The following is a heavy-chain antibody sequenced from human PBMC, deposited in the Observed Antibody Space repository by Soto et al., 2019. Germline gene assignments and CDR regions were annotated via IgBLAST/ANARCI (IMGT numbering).Heavy chain of an antibody. CDR2: INHSETT. V-gene: IGHV4-39*07. J-gene: IGHJ6*03. CDR1: GGSISSSNYY. D-gene: IGHD6-6*01. Sequence: SETLSLTCTVSGGSISSSNYYWGWIRQPPGKGLEWLGSINHSETTNYNPSLKSRVTISVDTSKNQFSLKLSSVTAADTAVYYCARGRTEYSRSPLEGRDYYYYYMDVWGKGTTVTVSS. CDR3: ARGRTEYSRSPLEGRDYYYYYMDV.